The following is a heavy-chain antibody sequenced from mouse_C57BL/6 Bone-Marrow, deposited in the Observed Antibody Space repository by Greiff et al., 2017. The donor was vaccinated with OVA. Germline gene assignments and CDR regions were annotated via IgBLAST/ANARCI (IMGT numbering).Heavy chain of an antibody. J-gene: IGHJ3*01. CDR2: ISSGGSYT. V-gene: IGHV5-6*01. D-gene: IGHD6-1*01. CDR3: ARLCLAY. Sequence: VQLQQSGGDLVKPGGSLKLSCAASGFTFSSYGMSWVRQTPDKRLEWVATISSGGSYTYYPDSVKGRFTISRDNAKNTLYLQMSSLKSEDTAMYYCARLCLAYWGQGTLVTVSA. CDR1: GFTFSSYG.